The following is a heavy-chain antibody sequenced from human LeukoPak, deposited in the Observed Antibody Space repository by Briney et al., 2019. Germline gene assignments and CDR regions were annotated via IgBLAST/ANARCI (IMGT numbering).Heavy chain of an antibody. V-gene: IGHV3-7*03. CDR3: ARSIWFGGNEPGFQH. D-gene: IGHD3-10*01. J-gene: IGHJ1*01. CDR2: INQDGSGK. Sequence: PGGSLRLSCAASGFTFSSYTMKWVRQAPGKVLEWVANINQDGSGKYYVDSVKGRFTISRDNAKNSLYLQMNSLRAEDTAVYYCARSIWFGGNEPGFQHWGQGTLVTVSS. CDR1: GFTFSSYT.